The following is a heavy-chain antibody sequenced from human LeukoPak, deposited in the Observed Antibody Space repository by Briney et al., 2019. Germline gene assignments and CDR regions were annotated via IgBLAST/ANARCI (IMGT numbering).Heavy chain of an antibody. Sequence: QAGGSLRLSCAASGFTFSSYWMSWVRQAPGKGLEWVANIKPDGSQKYCVDSVKGRFTISRDNAKNSLYLQMNSLRAEDTAVYYCARGDYYYDGSTYFNDAFDNWGQGTMVTVSS. CDR3: ARGDYYYDGSTYFNDAFDN. CDR2: IKPDGSQK. V-gene: IGHV3-7*01. J-gene: IGHJ3*02. CDR1: GFTFSSYW. D-gene: IGHD3-22*01.